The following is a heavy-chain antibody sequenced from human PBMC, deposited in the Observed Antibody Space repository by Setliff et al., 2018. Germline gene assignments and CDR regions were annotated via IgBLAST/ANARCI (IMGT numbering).Heavy chain of an antibody. CDR3: ARMSGFQYMDV. Sequence: SETLSLTCTVSGDSISSRRNYWGWFRQPAGKELEWIGQIYTSWSTNYNPSLKSRVTISLDTSKNQFSLSLSSVTAADTAVYYCARMSGFQYMDVWGKGTTVTVSS. D-gene: IGHD3-3*01. V-gene: IGHV4-61*09. J-gene: IGHJ6*03. CDR2: IYTSWST. CDR1: GDSISSRRNY.